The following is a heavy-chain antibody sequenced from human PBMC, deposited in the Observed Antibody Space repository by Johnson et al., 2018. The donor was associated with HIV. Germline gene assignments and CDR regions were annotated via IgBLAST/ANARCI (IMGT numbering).Heavy chain of an antibody. CDR2: IRYDGSDK. J-gene: IGHJ3*02. CDR1: GFTFSTFG. Sequence: QVQLVESGGGLVQPGGSLRLSCSASGFTFSTFGMHWVRQAPGKGLEWVAFIRYDGSDKYYGDSVKGRFTISRDNSKNTLYLQMNSLRAEDTAVYYCAKVYCGGDCSFGGAAFNIWGQGTMVTVSS. V-gene: IGHV3-30*02. D-gene: IGHD2-21*02. CDR3: AKVYCGGDCSFGGAAFNI.